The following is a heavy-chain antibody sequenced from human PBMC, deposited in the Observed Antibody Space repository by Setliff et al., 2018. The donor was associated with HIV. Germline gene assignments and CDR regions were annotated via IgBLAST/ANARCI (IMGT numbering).Heavy chain of an antibody. CDR1: GGSFSGYN. J-gene: IGHJ6*03. Sequence: PSETLSLTCAVYGGSFSGYNWNWIRQPPGKGLEWIGEINHSGRIDHNPSLKSRVTISVDTSKNQFSLKLSSVTAADTAVYYCARGYPVSYYYYMDVWGKGTTVTVSS. V-gene: IGHV4-34*01. CDR2: INHSGRI. CDR3: ARGYPVSYYYYMDV. D-gene: IGHD3-16*02.